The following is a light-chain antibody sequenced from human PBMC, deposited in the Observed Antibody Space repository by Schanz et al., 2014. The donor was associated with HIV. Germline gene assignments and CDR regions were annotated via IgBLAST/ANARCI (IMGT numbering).Light chain of an antibody. V-gene: IGLV1-40*01. Sequence: QSVLTQPPSVSGAPGQRITISCTGSTSNIGAGFDVHWYQQLPGAAPKLLIYENINRPSGVPDRFSASKSGTSASLAITGLQAEDEGDYYCLSYDISLSSYVFGTGTKLTVL. CDR1: TSNIGAGFD. CDR2: ENI. J-gene: IGLJ1*01. CDR3: LSYDISLSSYV.